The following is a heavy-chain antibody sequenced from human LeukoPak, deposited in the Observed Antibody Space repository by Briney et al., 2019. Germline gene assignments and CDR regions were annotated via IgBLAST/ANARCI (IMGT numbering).Heavy chain of an antibody. V-gene: IGHV3-11*01. Sequence: GSLRLSCAASGFTFSDYYISWIRQAPGKGLEWVSYISNSGSSIYYADPVKGRFTISRDNAKNSLYLQMNSLRAEDAAVYYCARERGDDYWGQGTLVTVSS. D-gene: IGHD3-16*01. CDR2: ISNSGSSI. CDR3: ARERGDDY. J-gene: IGHJ4*02. CDR1: GFTFSDYY.